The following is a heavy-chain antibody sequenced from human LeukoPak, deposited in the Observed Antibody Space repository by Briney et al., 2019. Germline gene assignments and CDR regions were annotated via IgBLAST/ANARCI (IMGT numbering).Heavy chain of an antibody. D-gene: IGHD6-19*01. Sequence: ASVNVSFKSSVSTFTSYYMHWVRQAPGQALERMRMIKPSGGSTSYAQTFQARVTMTRDTSTTTVYMELSSVISEDTAVYYCAMARSSSGSYVYWGQGTLVTVSS. CDR1: VSTFTSYY. V-gene: IGHV1-46*01. CDR3: AMARSSSGSYVY. CDR2: IKPSGGST. J-gene: IGHJ4*02.